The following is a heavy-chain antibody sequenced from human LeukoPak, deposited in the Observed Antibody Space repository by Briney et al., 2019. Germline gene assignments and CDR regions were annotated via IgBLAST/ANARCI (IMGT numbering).Heavy chain of an antibody. D-gene: IGHD2-21*01. CDR3: VRGDWYFES. J-gene: IGHJ4*02. CDR2: VNRDGTEK. CDR1: GFNFSDSR. Sequence: GGSLRLSCATSGFNFSDSRMTWVRQAPGKGLQWVANVNRDGTEKHFLDSVEGRFTISRDNANKALYLQMSSLTPQDTAVYFCVRGDWYFESWGQGAPVTVSS. V-gene: IGHV3-7*04.